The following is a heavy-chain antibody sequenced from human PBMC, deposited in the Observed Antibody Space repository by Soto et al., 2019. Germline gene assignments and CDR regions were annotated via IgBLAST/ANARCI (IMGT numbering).Heavy chain of an antibody. CDR3: TSPTDHDAFDI. Sequence: PGGSLRLSCAASGFSFSGSGIYWVRQASGKGLEWVGRIRSKADSYATAYAASVKGRFTISRDDSKNTAFLQMNSLKTEDTAVYYCTSPTDHDAFDIWGQGTMVTVSS. J-gene: IGHJ3*02. D-gene: IGHD4-17*01. V-gene: IGHV3-73*01. CDR2: IRSKADSYAT. CDR1: GFSFSGSG.